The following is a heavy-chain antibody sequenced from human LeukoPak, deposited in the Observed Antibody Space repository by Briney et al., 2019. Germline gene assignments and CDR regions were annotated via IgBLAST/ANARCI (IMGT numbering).Heavy chain of an antibody. CDR2: ISYDGSNK. D-gene: IGHD3-10*01. V-gene: IGHV3-30*18. J-gene: IGHJ5*02. CDR1: GFTFSSYG. Sequence: GRSLRLSCAASGFTFSSYGMHWVRQAPGKGLEWVAVISYDGSNKYYADSVKGRFTISRDNSKNTLYLQMNSLRAEDTAVYYCAKDLIGFGESTSPWFDPWRQGTLVTVSS. CDR3: AKDLIGFGESTSPWFDP.